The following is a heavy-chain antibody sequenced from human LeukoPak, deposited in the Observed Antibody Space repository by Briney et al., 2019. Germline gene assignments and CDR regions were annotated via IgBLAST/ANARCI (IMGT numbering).Heavy chain of an antibody. D-gene: IGHD6-25*01. J-gene: IGHJ6*03. CDR2: INPSGGST. Sequence: ASVKVSCKASGYTFTSYYMHWVRQAPGQGLEWMGIINPSGGSTSYAQKFQGRLTMTRDTSTSTVYMELSSLRSEDTAVYYCAREVLDSTGHGYYYMYVWGKGTTVTVSS. CDR3: AREVLDSTGHGYYYMYV. V-gene: IGHV1-46*01. CDR1: GYTFTSYY.